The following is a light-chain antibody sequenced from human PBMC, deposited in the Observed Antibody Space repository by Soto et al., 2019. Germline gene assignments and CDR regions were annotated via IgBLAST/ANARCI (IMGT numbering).Light chain of an antibody. Sequence: VVLTQSPGTLSLSPGERATLSCRASQIISHKYLAWFQQKAGQAPRLLIHSVSVRATGAPDRFSGSGSGTDFTLTISSLEPEDFAVYYCQQRSNWPLTFGGGTKVEIK. CDR1: QIISHKY. J-gene: IGKJ4*01. V-gene: IGKV3D-20*02. CDR2: SVS. CDR3: QQRSNWPLT.